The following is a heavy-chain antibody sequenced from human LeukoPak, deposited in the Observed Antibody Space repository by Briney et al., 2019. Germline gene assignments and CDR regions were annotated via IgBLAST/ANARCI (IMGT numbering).Heavy chain of an antibody. CDR3: ARDAQQLGLGY. CDR1: GGSFSGYY. V-gene: IGHV4-34*01. Sequence: KSSETLSLTCAVYGGSFSGYYWSWIRQPPGKGLEWIGEINHSGSTNYNPSLKSRVTISVDTSKNQFSLKLSSVSAADTAVYYCARDAQQLGLGYWGQGTLVTVSS. D-gene: IGHD6-13*01. CDR2: INHSGST. J-gene: IGHJ4*02.